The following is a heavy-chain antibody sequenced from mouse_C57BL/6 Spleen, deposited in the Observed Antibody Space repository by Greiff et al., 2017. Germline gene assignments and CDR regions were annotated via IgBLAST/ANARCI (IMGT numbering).Heavy chain of an antibody. CDR1: GYTFTDYY. D-gene: IGHD2-4*01. Sequence: VQLVESGAELVRPGASVKLSCKASGYTFTDYYINWVKQRPGQGLEWIARIYPGSGNTYYNEKFKGKATLTAEKSSSTAYMQLSSLTSEDSAVYFCARMDYPAWFAYWGQGTLVTVSA. CDR2: IYPGSGNT. CDR3: ARMDYPAWFAY. V-gene: IGHV1-76*01. J-gene: IGHJ3*01.